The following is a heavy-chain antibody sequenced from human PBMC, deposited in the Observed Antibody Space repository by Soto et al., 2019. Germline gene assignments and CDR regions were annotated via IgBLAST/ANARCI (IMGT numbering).Heavy chain of an antibody. Sequence: ASVTVSCTASGYTFTGYYMHWVRQAPGQGLEWMGWINPNSGGTNYAQKFQGRVTMTRDTSISTAYMELSRLRSDDTAVYYCASYVVGTYYYYGMDVWGQGTTVTVSS. CDR2: INPNSGGT. D-gene: IGHD2-2*01. CDR3: ASYVVGTYYYYGMDV. J-gene: IGHJ6*02. CDR1: GYTFTGYY. V-gene: IGHV1-2*02.